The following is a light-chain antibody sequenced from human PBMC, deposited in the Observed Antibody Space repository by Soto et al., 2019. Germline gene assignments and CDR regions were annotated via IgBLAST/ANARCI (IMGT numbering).Light chain of an antibody. CDR1: QSVTIN. CDR2: GAF. CDR3: QQYNNWPLT. V-gene: IGKV3-15*01. J-gene: IGKJ4*01. Sequence: EIVMTQSPATLSVSPGERATLSCRASQSVTINLAWYQQKPGQAPRLLIYGAFTRATGVPARFSGSGSGTEFTLTISSLQSEDFAVYYCQQYNNWPLTFGGGTKVEIK.